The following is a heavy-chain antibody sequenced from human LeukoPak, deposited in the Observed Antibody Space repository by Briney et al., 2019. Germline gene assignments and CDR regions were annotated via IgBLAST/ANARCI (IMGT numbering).Heavy chain of an antibody. V-gene: IGHV1-18*01. D-gene: IGHD2-2*01. CDR3: ARGRGYCSSTSCYFRAFDI. CDR1: GYTFTSYG. Sequence: ASVKVSCKASGYTFTSYGTSRVRQAPGQGLEWMGWISAYNGNTNYAQKLQGRVTMTTDTSTSTAYMELRSLRSDDTAVYYCARGRGYCSSTSCYFRAFDIWGQGTMVTVSS. CDR2: ISAYNGNT. J-gene: IGHJ3*02.